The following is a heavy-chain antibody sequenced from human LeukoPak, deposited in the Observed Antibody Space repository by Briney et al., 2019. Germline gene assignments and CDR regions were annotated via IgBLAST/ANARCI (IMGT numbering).Heavy chain of an antibody. CDR1: GFTFSSYD. V-gene: IGHV3-13*01. D-gene: IGHD3-10*01. J-gene: IGHJ4*02. CDR3: ARGRDYYDSGTPLGY. Sequence: GGSLRLSCAASGFTFSSYDMHWVRQATGKGLEWVSAIGTAGDTYYPGSVKGRFTISRENAKNSLYLQMNSLRAGDTAVYYCARGRDYYDSGTPLGYWGQGTLVTVSS. CDR2: IGTAGDT.